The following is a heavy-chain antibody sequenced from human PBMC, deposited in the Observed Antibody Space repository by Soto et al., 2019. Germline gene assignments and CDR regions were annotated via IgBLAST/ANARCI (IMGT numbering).Heavy chain of an antibody. CDR1: GGSISSYY. D-gene: IGHD2-2*02. J-gene: IGHJ5*02. CDR3: ARGYCSSTICYIWDNWFDP. V-gene: IGHV4-59*01. CDR2: TYYSGRT. Sequence: QVQLQESGPGLVKPSETLSLTCTVSGGSISSYYWSWIRQPPGKGLEWIGYTYYSGRTNYNPSLKSRVTISVDTSKNQFSVKLSSVTAADTAVYYCARGYCSSTICYIWDNWFDPWGQGTLVTVSS.